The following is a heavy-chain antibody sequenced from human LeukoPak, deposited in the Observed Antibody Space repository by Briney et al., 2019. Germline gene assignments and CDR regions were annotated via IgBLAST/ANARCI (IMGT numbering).Heavy chain of an antibody. J-gene: IGHJ4*02. V-gene: IGHV3-11*01. CDR2: ISSSGSTI. CDR1: GFIFSDYY. CDR3: ARGWRYSSSSPTSC. Sequence: GGSLRLSCAASGFIFSDYYMSWIRQAPGKGLEWVSYISSSGSTIYYADSVKGRFTISRDNAKNSLYLQMNSLRAEDTAVYYCARGWRYSSSSPTSCWGQGTLVTVSS. D-gene: IGHD6-6*01.